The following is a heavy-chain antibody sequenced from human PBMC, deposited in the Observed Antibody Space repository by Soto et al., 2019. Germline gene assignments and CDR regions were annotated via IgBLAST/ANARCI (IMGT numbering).Heavy chain of an antibody. Sequence: ASVKVYCKASGYTFTGYYMHWVRQAPGQGLEWMGWINPNSGGTNYAQKFQGWVTMTRDTSISTAYMELSRLRSDDTAVYYCARQPDVYSSSSGDAFDIWGQGTMVTVSS. D-gene: IGHD6-6*01. CDR2: INPNSGGT. V-gene: IGHV1-2*04. CDR3: ARQPDVYSSSSGDAFDI. J-gene: IGHJ3*02. CDR1: GYTFTGYY.